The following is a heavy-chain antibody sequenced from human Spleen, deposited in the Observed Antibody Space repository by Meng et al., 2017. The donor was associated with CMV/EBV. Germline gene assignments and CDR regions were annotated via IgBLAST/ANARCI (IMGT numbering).Heavy chain of an antibody. CDR3: ARDAIQLWFVGFDY. V-gene: IGHV3-30*04. CDR2: ISYDGSNK. Sequence: GESLKISCAASGFTFSSYAMHWVRQAPGKGLEWVAVISYDGSNKYYADSVKGRFTISRDNSKNTLYLQMNSLRAEDTAVYYCARDAIQLWFVGFDYWGQGTLVTVSS. D-gene: IGHD5-18*01. J-gene: IGHJ4*02. CDR1: GFTFSSYA.